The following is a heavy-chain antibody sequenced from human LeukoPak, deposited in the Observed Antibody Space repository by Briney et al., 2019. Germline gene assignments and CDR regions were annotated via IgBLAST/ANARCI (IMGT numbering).Heavy chain of an antibody. V-gene: IGHV1-69*05. CDR1: GGTFSSYA. Sequence: SVKVSCKASGGTFSSYAISWVRQAPGQGLEWMGGIIPLFGTPNYAQKFLGRVTMTTDASTSTAYMELRSLRSDDTAVYYCARDRGATSRKNFDYWGQGTLVTVSS. CDR2: IIPLFGTP. CDR3: ARDRGATSRKNFDY. J-gene: IGHJ4*02. D-gene: IGHD1-26*01.